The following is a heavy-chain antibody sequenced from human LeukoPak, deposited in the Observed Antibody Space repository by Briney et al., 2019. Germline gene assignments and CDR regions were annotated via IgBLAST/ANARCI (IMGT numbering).Heavy chain of an antibody. CDR2: IYSPGTN. CDR3: ARGIGTSYDSSRDAFDI. V-gene: IGHV4-61*02. D-gene: IGHD3-22*01. J-gene: IGHJ3*02. Sequence: PSETLSLTCTVSAGSINSGDSYWSWIRQPAGKGLEWFGRIYSPGTNYNYNPSLKSRVTISIDTSKNQFSLKLTSVTAADTAVYYCARGIGTSYDSSRDAFDIWGQGTMVTVSS. CDR1: AGSINSGDSY.